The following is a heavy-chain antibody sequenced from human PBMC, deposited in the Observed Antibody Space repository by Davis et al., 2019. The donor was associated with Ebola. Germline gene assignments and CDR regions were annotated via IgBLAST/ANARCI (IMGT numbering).Heavy chain of an antibody. V-gene: IGHV4-4*02. J-gene: IGHJ4*02. CDR2: IYHSGST. CDR3: ARDYYDRSGYLYYFES. Sequence: SETLSLTCAVSGDSIISRNWWSWVRQSPGKGLEWIGEIYHSGSTNYNPSLKSQVIISLDNSKNQFYLNLSSVTAADTAVYYCARDYYDRSGYLYYFESWGQGTLVTVSS. D-gene: IGHD3-22*01. CDR1: GDSIISRNW.